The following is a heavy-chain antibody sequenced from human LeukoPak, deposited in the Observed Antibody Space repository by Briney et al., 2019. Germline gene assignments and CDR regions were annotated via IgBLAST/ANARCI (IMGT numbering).Heavy chain of an antibody. CDR1: GGSFSGYY. V-gene: IGHV4-34*01. CDR2: INHSGST. D-gene: IGHD3-10*01. J-gene: IGHJ4*02. Sequence: SETLSLTCAVYGGSFSGYYWSWIRQPPGKGLEWIGEINHSGSTNYNPSLKSRVNISVDTSKNQFSLKLSSVTAADTAVYYCARGRILWFGELLDYWGQGTLVTVSS. CDR3: ARGRILWFGELLDY.